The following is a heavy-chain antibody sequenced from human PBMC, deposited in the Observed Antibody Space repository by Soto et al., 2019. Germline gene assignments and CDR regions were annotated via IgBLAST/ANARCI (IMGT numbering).Heavy chain of an antibody. V-gene: IGHV3-74*01. D-gene: IGHD2-2*01. J-gene: IGHJ4*02. CDR2: INSDGGRT. CDR1: GFTFSSHW. Sequence: EVQLVESGGGLVQPGGSLRLTCAASGFTFSSHWMHWVRLAPGTGLVWVSYINSDGGRTSYVDSVKGRFTISRDNAKNTLYLHMNTLTADDTAVYYCARGGCSATSCLDSWGQGTLVTVSP. CDR3: ARGGCSATSCLDS.